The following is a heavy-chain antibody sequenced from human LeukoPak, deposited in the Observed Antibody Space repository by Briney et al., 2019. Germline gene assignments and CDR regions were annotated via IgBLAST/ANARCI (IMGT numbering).Heavy chain of an antibody. CDR1: GGSFSGYY. V-gene: IGHV4-34*01. CDR3: ARGYYGSGSYYQAFDY. J-gene: IGHJ4*02. CDR2: IYYSGST. Sequence: TSETLSLTCVVFGGSFSGYYWGWIRQPPGKGLEWIGSIYYSGSTYYNPSLKSRVTISVDTSKNQFSLKLSSVTAADTAVYYCARGYYGSGSYYQAFDYWGQGTLVTVSS. D-gene: IGHD3-10*01.